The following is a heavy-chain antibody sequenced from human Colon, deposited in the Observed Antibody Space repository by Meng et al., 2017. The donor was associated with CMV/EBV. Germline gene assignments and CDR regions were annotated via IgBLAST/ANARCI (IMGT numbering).Heavy chain of an antibody. Sequence: SVNVSCKASAYTFTHYYIHWLRQAPGQGPEWMGWINTNSGGTKYPQKFQGRITMTRDTSITTAYMDLSGLTSDDTALYFCARGVGSVDPRFDPWGQGTLVTVSS. J-gene: IGHJ5*02. D-gene: IGHD1-26*01. CDR3: ARGVGSVDPRFDP. CDR2: INTNSGGT. V-gene: IGHV1-2*02. CDR1: AYTFTHYY.